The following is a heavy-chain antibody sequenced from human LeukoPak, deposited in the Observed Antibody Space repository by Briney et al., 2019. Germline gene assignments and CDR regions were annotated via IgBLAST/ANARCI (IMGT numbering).Heavy chain of an antibody. CDR2: MNPNSGNT. CDR3: ASVVAATRVVY. CDR1: GYTFTSYD. D-gene: IGHD2-15*01. V-gene: IGHV1-8*01. J-gene: IGHJ4*02. Sequence: ASVTVSXKASGYTFTSYDINWVRQAPGQGLEWMGWMNPNSGNTGYAQKFQGRITMTRNTSISTAYMELSSLRSEDTAVYYCASVVAATRVVYWGQGTLVTVSS.